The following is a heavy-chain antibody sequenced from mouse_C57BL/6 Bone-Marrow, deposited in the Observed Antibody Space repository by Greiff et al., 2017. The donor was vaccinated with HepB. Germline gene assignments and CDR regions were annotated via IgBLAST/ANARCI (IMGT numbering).Heavy chain of an antibody. CDR2: IYPGSGST. J-gene: IGHJ1*03. D-gene: IGHD2-4*01. CDR3: ASPYDSYWYFDV. Sequence: QVQLQQPGAELVKPGASVKMSCKASGYTFTSYWITWVKQRPGQGLEWIGDIYPGSGSTNYNEKFKSKATLTVDTSSSTAYMQLSSLTSEDSAVYYCASPYDSYWYFDVWGTGTTVTVSS. CDR1: GYTFTSYW. V-gene: IGHV1-55*01.